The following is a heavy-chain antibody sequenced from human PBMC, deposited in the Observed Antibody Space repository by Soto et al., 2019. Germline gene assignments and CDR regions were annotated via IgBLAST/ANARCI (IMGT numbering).Heavy chain of an antibody. CDR3: ARDMYGDYGGNPLPWDYFDY. Sequence: SETLSLTCTVSGGSISSYYWSWIRQPPGKGLEWIGYIYYSGSTNYNPSLKSRVTISVDTSKNQFSLKLSSVTAADTAVYYCARDMYGDYGGNPLPWDYFDYWGQGTLVTVSS. CDR2: IYYSGST. D-gene: IGHD4-17*01. CDR1: GGSISSYY. J-gene: IGHJ4*02. V-gene: IGHV4-59*12.